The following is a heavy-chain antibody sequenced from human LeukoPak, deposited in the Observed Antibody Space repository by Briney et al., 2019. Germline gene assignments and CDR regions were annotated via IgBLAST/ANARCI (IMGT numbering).Heavy chain of an antibody. V-gene: IGHV3-53*01. CDR3: ASNGRRGYSGYDSTLDY. CDR2: IYSGGST. D-gene: IGHD5-12*01. Sequence: GGSLRLSCAASGFTVSSNYMSWVRQAPGKGLEWVSGIYSGGSTYYADSVKGRFTISRDNSKNTLYLQMNSLRAEDTAVYYCASNGRRGYSGYDSTLDYWGQGTLVTVSS. CDR1: GFTVSSNY. J-gene: IGHJ4*02.